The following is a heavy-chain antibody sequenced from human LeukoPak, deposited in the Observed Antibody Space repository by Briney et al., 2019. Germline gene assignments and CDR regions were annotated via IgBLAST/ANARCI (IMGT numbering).Heavy chain of an antibody. V-gene: IGHV3-48*01. CDR3: AREVSYDFWSGYYGYFQH. CDR2: ISSSSSTI. Sequence: PGGSLRLSCAASGFTFSSYSMNWVRQAPGKGLEWVSYISSSSSTIYYADSVKGRFTISRDNAKNSLYLQMNSLRAEDTAVYYCAREVSYDFWSGYYGYFQHWGQGTLVTVSS. CDR1: GFTFSSYS. D-gene: IGHD3-3*01. J-gene: IGHJ1*01.